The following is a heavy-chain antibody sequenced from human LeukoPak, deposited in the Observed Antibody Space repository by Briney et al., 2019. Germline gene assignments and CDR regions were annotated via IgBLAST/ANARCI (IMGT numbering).Heavy chain of an antibody. D-gene: IGHD2-2*01. CDR1: GFTFSSYS. CDR2: ISSSSRYI. J-gene: IGHJ6*02. CDR3: ARGLYCSSTSCYDYYYYYGMDV. V-gene: IGHV3-21*01. Sequence: NPGGSLRLSCAASGFTFSSYSMNWLPQAPGKGLEWVSSISSSSRYIYYTDSVKGRFTISRDNAKNSLYLQMNSLRAEDTAVYYCARGLYCSSTSCYDYYYYYGMDVWGQGTTVTVSS.